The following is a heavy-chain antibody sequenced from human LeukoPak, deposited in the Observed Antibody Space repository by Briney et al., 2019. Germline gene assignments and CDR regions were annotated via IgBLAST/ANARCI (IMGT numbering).Heavy chain of an antibody. J-gene: IGHJ4*02. V-gene: IGHV3-48*03. CDR2: ISSSGSTI. CDR1: GLTFSSYE. CDR3: ARFSRGWYVNYFDY. D-gene: IGHD6-19*01. Sequence: GGSLRLSCAASGLTFSSYEMNWVRQAPGKGLEWVSYISSSGSTIYYADSVKGRFTISRDNAKNSLYLQMNSLRAEDTAVYYCARFSRGWYVNYFDYWGQGTLVTVSS.